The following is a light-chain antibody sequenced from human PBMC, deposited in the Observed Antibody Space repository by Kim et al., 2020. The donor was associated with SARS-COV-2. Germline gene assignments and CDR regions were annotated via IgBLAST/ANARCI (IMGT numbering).Light chain of an antibody. V-gene: IGLV2-14*03. J-gene: IGLJ1*01. CDR3: SSYTRSSTNYV. CDR1: SSDVGSYNY. CDR2: AVS. Sequence: SITIACTGTSSDVGSYNYVSWYQQHPGKAPKLMIYAVSNRPSGVSNRFSGSKSGNTASRTISGLQAEDEADYYCSSYTRSSTNYVFGTGTKVTVL.